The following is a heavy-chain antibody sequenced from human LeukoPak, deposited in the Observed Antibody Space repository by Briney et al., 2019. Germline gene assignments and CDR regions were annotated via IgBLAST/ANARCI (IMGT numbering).Heavy chain of an antibody. CDR2: ISGDGAGT. Sequence: GGSLSHSYSLSWFTFSVYAMSWVRPPPEGGVDCVSSISGDGAGTFYAQSVKGLFSIYRDSSGNTVYLQMNSLRAEDTALYYCARRSGGGTFYFDVWGQGSLVTVSS. CDR3: ARRSGGGTFYFDV. CDR1: WFTFSVYA. J-gene: IGHJ4*02. V-gene: IGHV3-23*01. D-gene: IGHD1-1*01.